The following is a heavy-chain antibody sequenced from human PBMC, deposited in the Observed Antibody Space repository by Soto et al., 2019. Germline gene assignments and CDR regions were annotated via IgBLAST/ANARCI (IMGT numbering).Heavy chain of an antibody. CDR2: MSAFHGNT. CDR1: GYTFSNYG. D-gene: IGHD3-16*01. CDR3: ARGTPITLSRAVGALDY. Sequence: ASVKVSCKASGYTFSNYGISWVRQAPGQGLEWVAWMSAFHGNTQYAQKYQGRLTVTTNTSSSTAYLELRSLRSDDTAVYFCARGTPITLSRAVGALDYCGQGTLVTVSS. J-gene: IGHJ4*02. V-gene: IGHV1-18*01.